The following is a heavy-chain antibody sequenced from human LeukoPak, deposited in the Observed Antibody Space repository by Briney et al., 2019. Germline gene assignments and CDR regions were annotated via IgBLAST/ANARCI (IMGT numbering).Heavy chain of an antibody. CDR3: ARVLSSKGIAVEYYFDY. Sequence: DSVKGRFTISRDNSKNTLYLQMNSLRAEDTAVYYCARVLSSKGIAVEYYFDYWGQGTLVTVSS. V-gene: IGHV3-53*01. J-gene: IGHJ4*02. D-gene: IGHD6-19*01.